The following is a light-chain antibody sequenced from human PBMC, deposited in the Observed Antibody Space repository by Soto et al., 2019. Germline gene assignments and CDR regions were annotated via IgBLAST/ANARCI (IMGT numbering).Light chain of an antibody. CDR3: QQYYSFPRP. CDR1: QSIGTN. Sequence: DIQITHSPSSLSASVGDRVTITCRASQSIGTNLNWYHQKPGKAPNLLIYDASSLQSGVPSRFSGSGSGTDFTLTISSLQPEDFATYFCQQYYSFPRPFGQGTKV. V-gene: IGKV1-39*01. J-gene: IGKJ2*01. CDR2: DAS.